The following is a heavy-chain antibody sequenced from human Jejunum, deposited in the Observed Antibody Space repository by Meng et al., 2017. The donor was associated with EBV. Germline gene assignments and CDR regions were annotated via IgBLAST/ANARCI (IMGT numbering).Heavy chain of an antibody. CDR2: IKSKTDGETT. J-gene: IGHJ4*02. V-gene: IGHV3-15*01. CDR1: GFSFVSAW. D-gene: IGHD1-26*01. CDR3: SGDIRSEWGFNY. Sequence: HLVESXGGLVEPGXSLTLSXAASGFSFVSAWMSWVRQAPGKGLEWVGRIKSKTDGETTDYAAPIKGRFTISRDDSKNILYLQMNSLQKEDTAMYYCSGDIRSEWGFNYWGQGSLVTVSS.